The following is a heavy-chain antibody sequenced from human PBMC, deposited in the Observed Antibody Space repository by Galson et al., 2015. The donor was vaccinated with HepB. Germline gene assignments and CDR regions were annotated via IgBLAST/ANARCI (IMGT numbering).Heavy chain of an antibody. J-gene: IGHJ6*02. CDR2: FDPDDGET. D-gene: IGHD3-3*01. CDR3: ARFPSPGRRITIFDQGMDV. CDR1: GYTLTELS. V-gene: IGHV1-24*01. Sequence: SVKVSCKVSGYTLTELSMHWVRQAPGKGLEWMGGFDPDDGETIYAQKFQGRVTMTEDTSTDTAYMELSSLRSEDTAVYYCARFPSPGRRITIFDQGMDVWGQGTTVAVSS.